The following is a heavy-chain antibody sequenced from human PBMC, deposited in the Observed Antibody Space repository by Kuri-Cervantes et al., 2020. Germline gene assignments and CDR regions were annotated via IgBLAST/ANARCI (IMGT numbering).Heavy chain of an antibody. CDR1: GGSFSGYY. CDR3: ARAFVAYCGGDCYSWNY. Sequence: SQTLSLTCAVYGGSFSGYYWSWIRQPPGKGLEWIGYIYYSGSTNYNPSLKSRVTISVDTSKNQFSLKLSSVTAADTAVYYCARAFVAYCGGDCYSWNYWGQGTLVTVSS. CDR2: IYYSGST. V-gene: IGHV4-59*01. J-gene: IGHJ4*02. D-gene: IGHD2-21*02.